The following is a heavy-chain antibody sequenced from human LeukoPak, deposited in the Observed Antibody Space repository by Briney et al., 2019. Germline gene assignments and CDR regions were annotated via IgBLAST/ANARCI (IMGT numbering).Heavy chain of an antibody. J-gene: IGHJ4*02. CDR1: GFTFSSYW. CDR3: ARSRYSSSSRGVDY. Sequence: GGSLRLSCAASGFTFSSYWMHWVRQAPGKGLVWVSRTNYDGSSTTYADSVKGRFTISRDNAKNTLYLQMNSLRAEDTAVYYCARSRYSSSSRGVDYWGQGTLVTVSS. D-gene: IGHD6-6*01. CDR2: TNYDGSST. V-gene: IGHV3-74*01.